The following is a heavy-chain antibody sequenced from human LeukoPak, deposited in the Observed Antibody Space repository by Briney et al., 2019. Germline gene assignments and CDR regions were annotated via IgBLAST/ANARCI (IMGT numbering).Heavy chain of an antibody. Sequence: ASVKVSCKAPGYTFTSYGISWVRQAPGQGLEWMGWISAYNGNTNYAQKLQGRVTMTTDTSTSTAYMELRSLRSDDTAVYYCARVQGDYYYYYMDVWGKGTTVTVSS. CDR3: ARVQGDYYYYYMDV. CDR2: ISAYNGNT. CDR1: GYTFTSYG. J-gene: IGHJ6*03. D-gene: IGHD3-16*01. V-gene: IGHV1-18*01.